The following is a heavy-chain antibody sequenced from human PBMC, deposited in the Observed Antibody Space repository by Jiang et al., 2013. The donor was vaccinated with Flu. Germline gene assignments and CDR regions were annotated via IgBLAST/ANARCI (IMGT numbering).Heavy chain of an antibody. J-gene: IGHJ4*02. CDR1: GFTFSSYG. D-gene: IGHD2-15*01. CDR3: ARSGADCSGGSCYSLMFDY. CDR2: IWYDGSNK. Sequence: QLLESGGGLVQPGGSLRLSCAASGFTFSSYGMHWVRQAPGKGLEWVAVIWYDGSNKYYADSVKGRFTISRDNSKNTLYLQMNSLRAEDTAVYYCARSGADCSGGSCYSLMFDYWGQGTLVTVSS. V-gene: IGHV3-33*08.